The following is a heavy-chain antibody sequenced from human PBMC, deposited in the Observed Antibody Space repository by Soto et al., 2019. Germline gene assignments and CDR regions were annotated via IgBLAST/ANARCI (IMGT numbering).Heavy chain of an antibody. J-gene: IGHJ4*02. D-gene: IGHD3-16*02. V-gene: IGHV1-18*01. CDR2: ISAYNGNT. Sequence: ASVKVSCKASGYTFTSYGISWVRQAPGQGLEWMGWISAYNGNTNYAQKLQGRVTMTTDTSTSTAYMELRSLRSDDTAVYYCARDTYDYVWGSYRIDYWGQGTLVTVSS. CDR1: GYTFTSYG. CDR3: ARDTYDYVWGSYRIDY.